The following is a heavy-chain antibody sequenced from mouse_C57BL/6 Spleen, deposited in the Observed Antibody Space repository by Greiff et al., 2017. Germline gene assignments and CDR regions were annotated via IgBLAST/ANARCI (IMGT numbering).Heavy chain of an antibody. Sequence: QVQLQQPGAELVMPGASVKLSCKASGYTFTSYWMHWVKQRPGQGLEWIGEIDPSDSYTNYNQKFKGKYTLTVDKSSSTAYMQLSSLTSEDSAVYYCARPLTGPFDYWGQGTTLTVSS. CDR1: GYTFTSYW. D-gene: IGHD4-1*01. CDR3: ARPLTGPFDY. V-gene: IGHV1-69*01. J-gene: IGHJ2*01. CDR2: IDPSDSYT.